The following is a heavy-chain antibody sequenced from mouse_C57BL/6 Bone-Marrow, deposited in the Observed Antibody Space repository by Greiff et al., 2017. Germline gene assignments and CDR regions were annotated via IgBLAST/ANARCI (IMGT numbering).Heavy chain of an antibody. V-gene: IGHV5-9*01. CDR3: ARHEDYGNFHWYFDV. CDR1: GFTFSSYT. Sequence: EVKLLESGGGLVKPGGSLKLSCAASGFTFSSYTMSWVRQTPEKRLEWVATISGGGGNTYYPDSVKGRFTISRGNAKNTLYLQMSSLRSEDTALYYCARHEDYGNFHWYFDVWGTGTTVTVSS. J-gene: IGHJ1*03. CDR2: ISGGGGNT. D-gene: IGHD2-1*01.